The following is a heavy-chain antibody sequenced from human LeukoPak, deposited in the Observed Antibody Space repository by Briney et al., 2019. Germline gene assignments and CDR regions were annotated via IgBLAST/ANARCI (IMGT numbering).Heavy chain of an antibody. V-gene: IGHV3-74*01. D-gene: IGHD1-26*01. CDR1: GFTFSSYW. CDR3: ARDRHGTLRIVGATGVDY. CDR2: INSDGSST. J-gene: IGHJ4*02. Sequence: PGGSLRLSCAASGFTFSSYWMHWVRQAPGKGLVWVSRINSDGSSTSYADSVKGRFTISRDNAKNTLYLQMNSLRAEDTAVYYCARDRHGTLRIVGATGVDYWGQGTLVTVSS.